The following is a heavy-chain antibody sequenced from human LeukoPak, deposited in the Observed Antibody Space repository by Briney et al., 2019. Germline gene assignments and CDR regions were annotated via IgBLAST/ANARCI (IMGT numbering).Heavy chain of an antibody. J-gene: IGHJ5*02. Sequence: PSETLSLTCTVSGGSISTNSYYWAWIRQPPGKGLEWIGSVYYSGSTYYNPPLKSRVTISVDTSKNQFSLKLSSVTATDTAVYYCARHDYDSGSPNINWFDPWGQETLVTVSS. CDR2: VYYSGST. CDR3: ARHDYDSGSPNINWFDP. CDR1: GGSISTNSYY. V-gene: IGHV4-39*01. D-gene: IGHD3-10*01.